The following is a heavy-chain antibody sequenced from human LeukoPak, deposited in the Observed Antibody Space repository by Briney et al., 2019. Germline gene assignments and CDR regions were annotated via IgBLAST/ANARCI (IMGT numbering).Heavy chain of an antibody. V-gene: IGHV3-64*01. CDR1: AFTFSSYA. J-gene: IGHJ4*02. Sequence: TGGSLRLSCAASAFTFSSYAMHWVRQAPGKGLEYVSAISVNGGSTYYANSVKGRFTISRDNSKNTLYLQMGSLRAEDMAVYYCAKDLMYSSSSSPDYWGQGTLVTVSS. CDR2: ISVNGGST. CDR3: AKDLMYSSSSSPDY. D-gene: IGHD6-6*01.